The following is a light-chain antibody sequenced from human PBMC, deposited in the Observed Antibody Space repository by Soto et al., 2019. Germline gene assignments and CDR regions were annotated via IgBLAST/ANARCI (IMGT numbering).Light chain of an antibody. Sequence: DLQMTQSPSSLSASVGDRVTITCQASQDISNYLNWYQQKPGKAPKLLIYDASNLETGVPSRFSGSGSGTHFTFTISSLQPEDIATYYCQQYDKLPPLFTFGPGTKVDIK. CDR2: DAS. J-gene: IGKJ3*01. V-gene: IGKV1-33*01. CDR1: QDISNY. CDR3: QQYDKLPPLFT.